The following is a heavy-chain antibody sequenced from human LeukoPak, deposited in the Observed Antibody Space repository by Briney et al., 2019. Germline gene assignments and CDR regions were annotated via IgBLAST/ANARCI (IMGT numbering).Heavy chain of an antibody. CDR2: ISSNGGST. CDR3: VKDLRRDILTGYSSFGY. Sequence: PGGSLRLSCSASGFTFSSYAMHWVRQAPGKGLEYVSAISSNGGSTYYADSVKGRFTISRDNSKNTLYLQMSSLRAEDTAVYYCVKDLRRDILTGYSSFGYWGQGTLVTVSS. J-gene: IGHJ4*02. D-gene: IGHD3-9*01. CDR1: GFTFSSYA. V-gene: IGHV3-64D*06.